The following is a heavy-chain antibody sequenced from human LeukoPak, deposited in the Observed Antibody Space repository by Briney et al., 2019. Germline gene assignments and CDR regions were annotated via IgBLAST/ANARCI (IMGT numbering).Heavy chain of an antibody. CDR1: GFTFSSYA. D-gene: IGHD3-22*01. CDR3: AKDAVVVISGGDFFDY. V-gene: IGHV3-23*01. J-gene: IGHJ4*02. Sequence: GRSLRLSCEASGFTFSSYAMSWVRQAPGKGLEWVSGISGSAGSTYYADSVKGRFTISRDNSKNTLYLQMNSLRVEDTAVYYCAKDAVVVISGGDFFDYWGQGTLVTVSS. CDR2: ISGSAGST.